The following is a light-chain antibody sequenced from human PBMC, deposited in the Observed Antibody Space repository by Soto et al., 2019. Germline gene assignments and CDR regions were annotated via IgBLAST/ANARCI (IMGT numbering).Light chain of an antibody. Sequence: SALTQPASVSGSPGQSITISCTGTSSDVGGYNFVSWNQQHPDKAPKLVIYDVTNRPSGVSNRFSGSKSGNTASLTISGLQAEDEADYYCSSYTSISTYVFGTGNKVTVL. J-gene: IGLJ1*01. CDR3: SSYTSISTYV. V-gene: IGLV2-14*01. CDR2: DVT. CDR1: SSDVGGYNF.